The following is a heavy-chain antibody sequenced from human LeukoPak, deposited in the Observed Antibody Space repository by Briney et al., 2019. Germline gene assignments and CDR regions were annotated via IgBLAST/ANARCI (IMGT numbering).Heavy chain of an antibody. CDR2: IKQDGSET. Sequence: PGGSLRLSCTASGFTFSTYWVSWVRQAPGKGPEWLANIKQDGSETYYVDSVKGRFTISRDNAENSLYLQMNSLRAEDTAVYYCARDRGFEYDDTGSFDYWGQGTLVTVSS. J-gene: IGHJ4*02. V-gene: IGHV3-7*01. CDR1: GFTFSTYW. D-gene: IGHD3-10*01. CDR3: ARDRGFEYDDTGSFDY.